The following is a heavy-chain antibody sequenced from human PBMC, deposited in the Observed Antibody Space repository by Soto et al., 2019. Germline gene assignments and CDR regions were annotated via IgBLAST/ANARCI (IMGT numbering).Heavy chain of an antibody. Sequence: EVQLLESGGGLIQPGGSLRLSCAASGFTFSSYVINWVRQAPGKGLEWVSSISGSGSNTYYAASVKGRFTISRDNSNDTLYLQLNSLRVEDTAIYYCAHPYYSGSSYYGIDVWGRGTTVTVSS. J-gene: IGHJ6*02. CDR1: GFTFSSYV. V-gene: IGHV3-23*01. D-gene: IGHD3-10*01. CDR3: AHPYYSGSSYYGIDV. CDR2: ISGSGSNT.